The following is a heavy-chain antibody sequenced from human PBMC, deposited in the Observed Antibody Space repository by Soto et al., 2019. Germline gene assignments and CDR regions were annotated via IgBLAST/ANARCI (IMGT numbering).Heavy chain of an antibody. CDR3: ARVVSNYDTTLPLYYYYYRDV. J-gene: IGHJ6*03. CDR1: GGSISSYY. CDR2: IYYSGST. D-gene: IGHD4-4*01. V-gene: IGHV4-59*01. Sequence: SKTLSLTCTGPGGSISSYYWSWIRQPPGKELKQNGYIYYSGSTNYNPSLKSRVTISVDTSKNQFSLKLSSVTAADTAVYYCARVVSNYDTTLPLYYYYYRDVWGKGTTVTVSS.